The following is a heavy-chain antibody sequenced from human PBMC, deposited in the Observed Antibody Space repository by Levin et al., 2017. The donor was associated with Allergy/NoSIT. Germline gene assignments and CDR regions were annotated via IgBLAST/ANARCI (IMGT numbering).Heavy chain of an antibody. V-gene: IGHV4-39*07. J-gene: IGHJ3*02. CDR1: GGSISSISYY. Sequence: SETLSLTCTVSGGSISSISYYWGWIRQPPGTGLEWIVTIYYSGSTYYNPSLKSRVTISVDTSKNQFSLKLSSVTAADTAVYYCARVKIAVAGHDSFDIWGQGTMVTVSS. CDR3: ARVKIAVAGHDSFDI. CDR2: IYYSGST. D-gene: IGHD6-19*01.